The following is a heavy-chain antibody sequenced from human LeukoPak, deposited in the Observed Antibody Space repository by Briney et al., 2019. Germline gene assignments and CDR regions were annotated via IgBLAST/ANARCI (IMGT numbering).Heavy chain of an antibody. CDR1: GYTFTGYY. J-gene: IGHJ4*02. V-gene: IGHV1-2*02. CDR3: ARGAAAGYGDSDY. D-gene: IGHD6-13*01. CDR2: INPNSGGT. Sequence: GASVKVSCKASGYTFTGYYMHWVRQAPGQGLEWMGWINPNSGGTNYAQKFQGRVTMTRDTSISTAYTELSRLSADDTAVYYCARGAAAGYGDSDYWGQGTLVTVSS.